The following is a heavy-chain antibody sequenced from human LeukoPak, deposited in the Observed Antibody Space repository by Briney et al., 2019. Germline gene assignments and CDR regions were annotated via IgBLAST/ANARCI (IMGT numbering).Heavy chain of an antibody. CDR1: GGSISSGDYY. Sequence: SQTLSLTCTVSGGSISSGDYYWSWIRQPPGKGLEWIEYIYYSGSTYYNPSLKSRVTISVDTSKNQFSLKLSSVTAADTAVYYCARSDIVVVPAATYAFDIWGQGTMVTVSS. V-gene: IGHV4-30-4*01. D-gene: IGHD2-2*01. CDR2: IYYSGST. J-gene: IGHJ3*02. CDR3: ARSDIVVVPAATYAFDI.